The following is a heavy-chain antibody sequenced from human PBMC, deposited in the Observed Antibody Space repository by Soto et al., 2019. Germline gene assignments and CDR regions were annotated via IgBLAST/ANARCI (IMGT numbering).Heavy chain of an antibody. CDR1: GGSFSSYY. D-gene: IGHD4-17*01. V-gene: IGHV4-34*01. CDR2: INHSGST. J-gene: IGHJ4*02. CDR3: ARAGYGGNLNY. Sequence: QVQLQQWGAGLLKPSETLSLTCAVYGGSFSSYYWSWIRQPPGKGLEWIGEINHSGSTNYNPSLKSRVTISVDTSKNQFSLKLSSVTAADTAVYYCARAGYGGNLNYWGQGTLVTVSS.